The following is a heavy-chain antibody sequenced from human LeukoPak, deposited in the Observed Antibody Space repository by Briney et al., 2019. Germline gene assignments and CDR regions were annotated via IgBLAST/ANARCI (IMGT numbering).Heavy chain of an antibody. CDR3: AKSDSSLLWFGELSHFDY. D-gene: IGHD3-10*01. J-gene: IGHJ4*02. V-gene: IGHV3-30*02. CDR1: GFTFSSYG. Sequence: GGSLRLSCAASGFTFSSYGMHWVRQAPGKGLEWVAFIRYDGSNKYYADSVKGRFTISRDNSKNTLYLQMNSLRAEDTAVYCCAKSDSSLLWFGELSHFDYWGQGTLVTVSS. CDR2: IRYDGSNK.